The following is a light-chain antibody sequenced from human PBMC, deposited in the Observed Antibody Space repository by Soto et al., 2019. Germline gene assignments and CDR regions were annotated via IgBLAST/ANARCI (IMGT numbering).Light chain of an antibody. CDR3: SSFTSSSTLPYV. Sequence: QSVLTQPASMSGSPGQSITISCTGTGSNVGGYNYVSWYQQHPDKAPKLMIYEVTNRPSGVSHRFSGSNSGNTASLTISGLQPEDEADYYCSSFTSSSTLPYVFGTGTKVTVL. J-gene: IGLJ1*01. V-gene: IGLV2-14*01. CDR1: GSNVGGYNY. CDR2: EVT.